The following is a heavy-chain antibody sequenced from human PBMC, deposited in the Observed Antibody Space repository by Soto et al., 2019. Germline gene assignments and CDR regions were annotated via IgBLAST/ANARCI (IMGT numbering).Heavy chain of an antibody. CDR1: GGSVTNHN. V-gene: IGHV4-59*08. CDR2: INYDGST. D-gene: IGHD2-21*01. CDR3: ATYLGGGGGRGY. Sequence: QVQLQESGPGLVKPSETLSLTCTVSGGSVTNHNLSWIRQPPGKELEWMGYINYDGSTTHNPSLRSRVTMSLETSTSQHSRKLSSVAAADSAVYYCATYLGGGGGRGYWGQGTLVTVSS. J-gene: IGHJ4*02.